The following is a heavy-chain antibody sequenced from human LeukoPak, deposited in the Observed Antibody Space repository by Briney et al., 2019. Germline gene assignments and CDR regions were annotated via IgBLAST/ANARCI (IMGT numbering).Heavy chain of an antibody. CDR1: GYTFTSYY. J-gene: IGHJ4*02. Sequence: GASVKVSCKASGYTFTSYYMHWVRQAPGQGLEWMGIINPIVGTTSYAQKFQGRVTMTRDTSTSTAYMELSSLRSEDTAVYYCARVASSRASYNQNDYWGQGTLVTVSS. V-gene: IGHV1-46*01. CDR2: INPIVGTT. CDR3: ARVASSRASYNQNDY. D-gene: IGHD5-24*01.